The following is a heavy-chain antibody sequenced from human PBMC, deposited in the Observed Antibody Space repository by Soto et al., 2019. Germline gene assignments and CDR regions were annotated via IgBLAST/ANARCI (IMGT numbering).Heavy chain of an antibody. CDR1: GFTFSSYS. CDR3: ARDEYCSGGSCYPDAFDI. Sequence: EVQLVESGGGLVQPGGSLRLSCAASGFTFSSYSMNWVRQAPGKGLGWVSYISSSSSTIYYADSVKGRFTISRDNAKNSLYLQMNSLRAEDTAVYYCARDEYCSGGSCYPDAFDIWGQGTMVTVSS. CDR2: ISSSSSTI. V-gene: IGHV3-48*01. J-gene: IGHJ3*02. D-gene: IGHD2-15*01.